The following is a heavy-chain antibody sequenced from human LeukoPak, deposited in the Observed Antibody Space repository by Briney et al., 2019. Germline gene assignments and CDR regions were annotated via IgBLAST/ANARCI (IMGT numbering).Heavy chain of an antibody. CDR3: AKQSLPAAFHNYFDY. CDR2: ISGSGGST. CDR1: GFTFSSYA. Sequence: GGSLRLSCAASGFTFSSYAMSWVRQAPGKGLEWVSAISGSGGSTYYADSVKGRFTISRDNSKNTLYLQMNSLRVEDTAVYYCAKQSLPAAFHNYFDYWGQGTLVTVSS. J-gene: IGHJ4*02. V-gene: IGHV3-23*01. D-gene: IGHD2-2*01.